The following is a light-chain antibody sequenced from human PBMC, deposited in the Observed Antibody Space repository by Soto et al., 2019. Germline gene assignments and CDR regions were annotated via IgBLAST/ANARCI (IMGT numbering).Light chain of an antibody. CDR1: QSISNH. Sequence: DIQMNQSPSSLSASDGDSVTITCRASQSISNHLNWYQQKPGKAPKLLIFAASSLQSGVPSRFSGSRSGPDFTLTISSLQPEDFATYYCQQSYSSPPTFGQGTKVDIK. CDR2: AAS. CDR3: QQSYSSPPT. J-gene: IGKJ1*01. V-gene: IGKV1-39*01.